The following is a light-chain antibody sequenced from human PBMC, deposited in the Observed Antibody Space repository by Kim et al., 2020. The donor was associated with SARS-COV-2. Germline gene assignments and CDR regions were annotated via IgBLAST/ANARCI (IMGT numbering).Light chain of an antibody. CDR1: SSDVGGYNY. CDR2: DVS. J-gene: IGLJ1*01. V-gene: IGLV2-14*01. Sequence: QSALTQPASVSGSPGQSITISCTGTSSDVGGYNYVSWYQQHPGKAPKLMIYDVSKRPSGVSNRFSGSKSGNTASLTISGLQAEDEADYYCSSYTSSSYAFGTGTKVTVL. CDR3: SSYTSSSYA.